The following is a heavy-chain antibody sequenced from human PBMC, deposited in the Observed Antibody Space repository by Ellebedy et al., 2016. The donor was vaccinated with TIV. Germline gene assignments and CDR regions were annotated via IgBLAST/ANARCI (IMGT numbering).Heavy chain of an antibody. CDR2: ISGDERRK. Sequence: PGGSLRLSCEGSGFIFSNYAMHRVRQAPGKGLEWVAIISGDERRKLYADSVKGRFPVSRDNSKSTLFLHMDSLKVEDSGVYYCAKGPEKWVWYFQEWGLGKLVTVSS. CDR3: AKGPEKWVWYFQE. J-gene: IGHJ1*01. V-gene: IGHV3-30*18. D-gene: IGHD2-21*01. CDR1: GFIFSNYA.